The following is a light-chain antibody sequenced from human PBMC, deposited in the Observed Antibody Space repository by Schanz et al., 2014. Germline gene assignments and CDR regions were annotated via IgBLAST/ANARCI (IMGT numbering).Light chain of an antibody. CDR3: YSAADNNLWV. CDR2: KDS. J-gene: IGLJ3*02. Sequence: SYELTQPSSVSVSPGQTARITCSGDVLAKKYARWFQQKPGQAPVLVIYKDSERPSGIPERFSGSSSGTTVTLTISGAQVEDEDDYYCYSAADNNLWVFGGGTKVTVL. CDR1: VLAKKY. V-gene: IGLV3-27*01.